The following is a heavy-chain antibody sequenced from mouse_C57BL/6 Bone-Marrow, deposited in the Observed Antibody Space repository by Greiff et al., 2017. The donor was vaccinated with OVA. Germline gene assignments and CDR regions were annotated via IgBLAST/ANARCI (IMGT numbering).Heavy chain of an antibody. D-gene: IGHD2-4*01. Sequence: QVQLQQSGAELAKPGASVKLSCKASGYTFTSYWMHWVKQRPGQGLEWIGYINPSSGYTKYNQKFKDKATLTADKSSSTAYMQLSSLTYEDSAVYYCARFPIYYEYDRGVYYFDYWGQGTTRTVSS. CDR3: ARFPIYYEYDRGVYYFDY. CDR1: GYTFTSYW. CDR2: INPSSGYT. J-gene: IGHJ2*01. V-gene: IGHV1-7*01.